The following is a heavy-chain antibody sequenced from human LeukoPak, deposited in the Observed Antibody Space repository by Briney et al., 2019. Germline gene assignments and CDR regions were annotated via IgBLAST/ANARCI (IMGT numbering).Heavy chain of an antibody. CDR2: IWYDGSNK. Sequence: GRSLRLSCAASGFTFSSYGTHWVRQAPGKGLEWVAVIWYDGSNKYYADSVKGRFTISRDNSKNTLYLQMNSLRAEDTAVYYCARESRDCSGGSCYWYYYYYGMDVWGQGTTVTVSS. V-gene: IGHV3-33*01. CDR3: ARESRDCSGGSCYWYYYYYGMDV. D-gene: IGHD2-15*01. CDR1: GFTFSSYG. J-gene: IGHJ6*02.